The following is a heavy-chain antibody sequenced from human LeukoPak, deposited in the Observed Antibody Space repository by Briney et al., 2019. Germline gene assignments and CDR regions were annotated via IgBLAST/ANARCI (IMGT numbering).Heavy chain of an antibody. CDR3: ARGVIAATKYYFDY. J-gene: IGHJ4*02. CDR1: GFTFRSHW. Sequence: GGSLRLSCEGSGFTFRSHWMSWVRQAPGKGLEGVANIHQYGGEKYYVDSVRGRFSISRDNAKNSLYMEMNSMRAEDTAVYYCARGVIAATKYYFDYWGQGTLVTVSS. V-gene: IGHV3-7*04. CDR2: IHQYGGEK. D-gene: IGHD6-6*01.